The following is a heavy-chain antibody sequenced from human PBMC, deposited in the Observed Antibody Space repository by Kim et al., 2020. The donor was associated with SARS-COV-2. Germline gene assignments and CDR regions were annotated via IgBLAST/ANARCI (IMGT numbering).Heavy chain of an antibody. D-gene: IGHD2-21*01. CDR2: IWYDGDNK. CDR1: GFTFISYA. J-gene: IGHJ4*02. V-gene: IGHV3-33*01. Sequence: GGSLRLSCAASGFTFISYAMHWVRQAPGKGLEWVAAIWYDGDNKYYVDSVKGRFTISRDNSKNTVYLQMNSLRAEDTAVYYCARENDYYSDYSGSLGDWGQGTLVTVSS. CDR3: ARENDYYSDYSGSLGD.